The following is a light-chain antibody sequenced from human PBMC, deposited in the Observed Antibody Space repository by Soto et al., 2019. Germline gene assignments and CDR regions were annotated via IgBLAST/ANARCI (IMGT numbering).Light chain of an antibody. J-gene: IGKJ1*01. Sequence: DIQMTQSPSTLSASVGDRVTITCRASQSISSWLAWYQQKPGKAPKLLIYDASSLESGVPSRFSGSGSATEFTLTISSLQPDDFGTYYCQQYNNYWTFGQGNKVDIK. V-gene: IGKV1-5*01. CDR3: QQYNNYWT. CDR2: DAS. CDR1: QSISSW.